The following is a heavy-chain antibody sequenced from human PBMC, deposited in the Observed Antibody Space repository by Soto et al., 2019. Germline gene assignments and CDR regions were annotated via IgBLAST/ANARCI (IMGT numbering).Heavy chain of an antibody. V-gene: IGHV4-59*01. CDR3: VRRGGYNYYFDY. CDR2: IYYSGST. CDR1: GGSISSYY. Sequence: PSETLSLTCTVSGGSISSYYWSWIRQPPGKGLEWIGYIYYSGSTNYNPSLKSRVTISVDTSKNQFSLKLSSVTAADTAVYYCVRRGGYNYYFDYWGQGTLVTVSS. D-gene: IGHD5-12*01. J-gene: IGHJ4*02.